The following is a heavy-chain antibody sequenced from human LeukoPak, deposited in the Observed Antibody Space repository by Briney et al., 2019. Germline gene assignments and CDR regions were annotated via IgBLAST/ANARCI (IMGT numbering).Heavy chain of an antibody. Sequence: VASVKVSCKASGYTFTSYGISWVRQAPGQGLEWMGWICAYNGNTNYAQKLQGRVTMTKDTYTSTAYMELRSLRSDDTAVYYCARDHLPRYFDWLLNMWGQGTLVTVSS. CDR1: GYTFTSYG. D-gene: IGHD3-9*01. CDR3: ARDHLPRYFDWLLNM. V-gene: IGHV1-18*01. J-gene: IGHJ4*02. CDR2: ICAYNGNT.